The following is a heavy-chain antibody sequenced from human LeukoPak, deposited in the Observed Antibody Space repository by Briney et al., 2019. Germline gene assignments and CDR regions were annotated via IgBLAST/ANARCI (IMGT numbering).Heavy chain of an antibody. CDR1: GVSRSSDY. D-gene: IGHD1-26*01. CDR3: ARGLQWDLQAFDI. Sequence: SETLSLTCTVSGVSRSSDYWSWIRQPPGKRLEWIGYVSYGGNTIYNPSLKSRVTISVDTSKNQFSLKLSSVTAADTAVYYCARGLQWDLQAFDIWGQGTMVTVSS. V-gene: IGHV4-59*01. J-gene: IGHJ3*02. CDR2: VSYGGNT.